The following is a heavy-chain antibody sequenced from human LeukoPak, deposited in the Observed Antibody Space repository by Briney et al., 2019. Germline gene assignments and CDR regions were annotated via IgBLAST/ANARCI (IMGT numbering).Heavy chain of an antibody. CDR1: GFTFSSYE. J-gene: IGHJ4*02. CDR3: VRGDRYFFDF. CDR2: IGNTGRTI. Sequence: GGSLRLSCAASGFTFSSYEMNWVRQAPGRGLEWVSYIGNTGRTIYYTDSVKRRFTISRDNAKNSLYLQMNSLRAEDTAIYYCVRGDRYFFDFWGQGTLVTVSS. V-gene: IGHV3-48*03.